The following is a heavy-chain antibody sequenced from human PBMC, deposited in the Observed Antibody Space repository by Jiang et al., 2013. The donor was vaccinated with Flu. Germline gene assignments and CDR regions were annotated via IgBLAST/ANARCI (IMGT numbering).Heavy chain of an antibody. CDR3: AHGSGTYYNWNWFDP. Sequence: SQTLSLTCVISGDSVSSHSAAWNWIRQSPSRGLEWLGRTYYRSKWYNDYAVSVKSRITINADTSKNQFSLQLNSVTPEDTAVYYCAHGSGTYYNWNWFDPWGQGTLVTVS. J-gene: IGHJ5*02. V-gene: IGHV6-1*01. D-gene: IGHD3-10*01. CDR1: GDSVSSHSAA. CDR2: TYYRSKWYN.